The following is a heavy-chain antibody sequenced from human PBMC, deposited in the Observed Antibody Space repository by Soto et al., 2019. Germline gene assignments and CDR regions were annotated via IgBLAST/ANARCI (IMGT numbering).Heavy chain of an antibody. CDR3: ARDRKGGSYDSSGYFLVYFDY. CDR2: IIPIFGTA. J-gene: IGHJ4*02. Sequence: QVQLVQSGAEVKKPGSSVKVSCKASGGTFSSYAISWVRQAPGQGLEWMGGIIPIFGTANYAQKFQGRVTITAHESTSTAYMELSSLRSEDTAVYYCARDRKGGSYDSSGYFLVYFDYWGQGTLVTVSS. CDR1: GGTFSSYA. D-gene: IGHD3-22*01. V-gene: IGHV1-69*01.